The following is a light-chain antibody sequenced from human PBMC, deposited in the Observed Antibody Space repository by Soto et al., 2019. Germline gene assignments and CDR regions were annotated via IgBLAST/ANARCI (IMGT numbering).Light chain of an antibody. CDR3: QLRV. J-gene: IGKJ3*01. V-gene: IGKV3-11*01. CDR2: DAS. CDR1: QSISSY. Sequence: EIVLTQSPATLSLSPGERATLSCRASQSISSYLAWYQQKPGQAPRLLIYDASNRATGIPARFSGSGSGTDFTLTISSLEPEDFAVYYCQLRVFGPGTKVDIK.